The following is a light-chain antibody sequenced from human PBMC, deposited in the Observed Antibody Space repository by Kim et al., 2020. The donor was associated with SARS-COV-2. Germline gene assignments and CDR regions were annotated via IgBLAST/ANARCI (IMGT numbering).Light chain of an antibody. J-gene: IGKJ2*01. CDR1: QTIQSKF. CDR3: QQYGDSQYT. CDR2: GAS. Sequence: SPGERAPLSCRASQTIQSKFLAWYQHKTGQPPRLLIYGASYRAAGVPDRISGSGSETYFTLTITGLEPDDIAVYYCQQYGDSQYTFGQGTKVDIK. V-gene: IGKV3-20*01.